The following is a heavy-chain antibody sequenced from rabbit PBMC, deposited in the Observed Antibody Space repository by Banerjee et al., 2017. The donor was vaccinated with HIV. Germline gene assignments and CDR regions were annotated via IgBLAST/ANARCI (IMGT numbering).Heavy chain of an antibody. D-gene: IGHD6-1*01. CDR2: RDAGSSGNP. CDR3: ARGAYSYGYLPYGYATYFNL. V-gene: IGHV1S40*01. J-gene: IGHJ4*01. CDR1: GFSFSSKYL. Sequence: QSLEESGGGLVQPEGSLTLACTASGFSFSSKYLMCWVRQAPGKGLEWIACRDAGSSGNPYYASWAKGRFTISKTSSTTVTLQMTSLTAADTASYFCARGAYSYGYLPYGYATYFNLWGPGTLVTV.